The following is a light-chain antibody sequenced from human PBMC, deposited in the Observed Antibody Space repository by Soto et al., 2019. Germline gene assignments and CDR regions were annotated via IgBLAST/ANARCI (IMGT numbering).Light chain of an antibody. CDR1: STDVGRHDA. CDR2: DVS. J-gene: IGLJ1*01. Sequence: QSMLTQPASLSGSHGQTITISCSGTSTDVGRHDAVSWYQQHPGKVPQLMIYDVSIRPSGISDRLSASKSGNMASLTISGLQAEDEADYYCSSYRVGGSYVFGTGT. V-gene: IGLV2-14*03. CDR3: SSYRVGGSYV.